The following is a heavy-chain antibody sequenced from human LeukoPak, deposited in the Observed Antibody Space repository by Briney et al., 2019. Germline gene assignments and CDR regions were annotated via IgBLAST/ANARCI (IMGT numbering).Heavy chain of an antibody. J-gene: IGHJ4*02. D-gene: IGHD1-26*01. CDR2: ISTDGSMT. V-gene: IGHV3-74*01. CDR1: GFTFNDYW. Sequence: GGSLRLSCAASGFTFNDYWMHWVRQTPGKGLVWVSRISTDGSMTSYADSVKGRFTISRDNAKNTLFLQMTRLRAEDTAVYYCARVGAATTRYSWGQGTLVTVSS. CDR3: ARVGAATTRYS.